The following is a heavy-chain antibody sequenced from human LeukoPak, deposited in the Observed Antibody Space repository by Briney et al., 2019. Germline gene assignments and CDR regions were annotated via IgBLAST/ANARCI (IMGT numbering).Heavy chain of an antibody. CDR3: ARDRVEYYYDSSGYPGDY. J-gene: IGHJ4*02. CDR1: GFTFSDYY. Sequence: GGSLRLSCAASGFTFSDYYMSWIRQAPGKGLECVSYISSSGSTIYYADSVKGRFTISRDNAKNSLYLQMNSLRAEDTAVYYCARDRVEYYYDSSGYPGDYWGQGTLVTVSS. V-gene: IGHV3-11*04. CDR2: ISSSGSTI. D-gene: IGHD3-22*01.